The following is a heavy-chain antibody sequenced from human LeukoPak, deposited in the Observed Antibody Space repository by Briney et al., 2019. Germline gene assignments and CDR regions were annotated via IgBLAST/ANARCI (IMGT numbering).Heavy chain of an antibody. CDR1: GYSFSSYW. Sequence: GESPKISCKGSGYSFSSYWIGWVRQMPGKSLEWMGIIYPGDSDTRYSPSYQGQVTISADKSISTAYLQWSSLKASDTAMYYCARTYYEILTGYYPYYFDNWGQGTLVTVSS. CDR2: IYPGDSDT. CDR3: ARTYYEILTGYYPYYFDN. D-gene: IGHD3-9*01. V-gene: IGHV5-51*01. J-gene: IGHJ4*02.